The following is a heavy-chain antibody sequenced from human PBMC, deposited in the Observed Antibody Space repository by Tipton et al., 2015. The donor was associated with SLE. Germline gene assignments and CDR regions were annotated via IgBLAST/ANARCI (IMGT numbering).Heavy chain of an antibody. CDR2: IYYSGST. J-gene: IGHJ3*02. V-gene: IGHV4-39*01. Sequence: LRLSCTVSGGSISSSSYYWGWIRQPPGKGLEWIGSIYYSGSTYYNPSLKSRVTISVDTSKNQFSLKLSSVTAADTAVYYCARGVIAAAAAFDIWGQGTMVTVSS. D-gene: IGHD6-13*01. CDR3: ARGVIAAAAAFDI. CDR1: GGSISSSSYY.